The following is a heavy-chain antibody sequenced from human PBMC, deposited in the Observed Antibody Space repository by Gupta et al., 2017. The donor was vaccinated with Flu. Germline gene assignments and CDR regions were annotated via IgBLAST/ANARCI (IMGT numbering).Heavy chain of an antibody. CDR2: ISRSAVT. CDR3: ARGHWDS. J-gene: IGHJ4*02. V-gene: IGHV3-48*03. Sequence: EVQLVESGGGLVQPGGSLRLSCAASGFTFSSYEMNWVRLAPGKGLEGVSFISRSAVTYYTDSVKGRFTISRDNAKNSVYLQMNSLRAEDTAFYYCARGHWDSWGQGTLVTVSS. CDR1: GFTFSSYE.